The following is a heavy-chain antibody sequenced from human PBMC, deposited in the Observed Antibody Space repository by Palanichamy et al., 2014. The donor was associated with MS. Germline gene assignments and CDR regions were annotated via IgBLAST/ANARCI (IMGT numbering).Heavy chain of an antibody. Sequence: EVQLVSRGEAWSSLGGSLRLSCGASGFTFSRYWMSWVRQPPGKGLEWVATITHNGREKHYVKSVKGRFTISRDNANNSMYLQMESLRDDDTAVYYCARDKGESDGYNGRFEYWGQGSLVTVSS. CDR3: ARDKGESDGYNGRFEY. CDR2: ITHNGREK. CDR1: GFTFSRYW. D-gene: IGHD5-24*01. J-gene: IGHJ4*02. V-gene: IGHV3-7*01.